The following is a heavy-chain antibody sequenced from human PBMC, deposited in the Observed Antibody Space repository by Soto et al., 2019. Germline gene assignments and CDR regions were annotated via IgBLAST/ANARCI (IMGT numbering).Heavy chain of an antibody. CDR2: IYYSGST. CDR1: GGSISSYY. CDR3: ARLLVNYGDYVTLDY. D-gene: IGHD4-17*01. Sequence: SETLSLTCTVSGGSISSYYWSWIRQPPGKGLEWIGYIYYSGSTNYNPSLKSRVTISVDTSKNQFSLKLSSVTAADTAVYYCARLLVNYGDYVTLDYWGQGTLVTVSS. V-gene: IGHV4-59*08. J-gene: IGHJ4*02.